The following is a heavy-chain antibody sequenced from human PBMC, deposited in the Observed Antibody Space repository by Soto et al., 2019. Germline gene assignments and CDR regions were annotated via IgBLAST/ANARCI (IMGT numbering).Heavy chain of an antibody. CDR3: AKEEGYSSGWTEIDY. D-gene: IGHD6-19*01. CDR2: ISGSGGST. J-gene: IGHJ4*02. Sequence: EVQLLDSGGGLVQPGGSLRLSCAASGFTFSSYAMSWVRQAPGKGLEWVSGISGSGGSTYYADYVKGRFTISRANSKNTLYLQMTSLRAEDTAVYYCAKEEGYSSGWTEIDYWGQGTLVTVSS. V-gene: IGHV3-23*01. CDR1: GFTFSSYA.